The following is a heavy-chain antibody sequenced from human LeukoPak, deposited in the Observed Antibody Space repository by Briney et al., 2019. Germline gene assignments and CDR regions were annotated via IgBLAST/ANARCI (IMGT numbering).Heavy chain of an antibody. D-gene: IGHD2-21*02. CDR2: ISNSGTP. Sequence: PSDTLSLTCTVSGDSVTSGGYFWTWIRRHPGEGLEWIWYISNSGTPSYNLSLKSRVSISVDTSNNEFSLRLSSVTAADTAVYYCARDVVVTSSPDAFDIWGQGTMVTVSS. CDR1: GDSVTSGGYF. V-gene: IGHV4-31*03. CDR3: ARDVVVTSSPDAFDI. J-gene: IGHJ3*02.